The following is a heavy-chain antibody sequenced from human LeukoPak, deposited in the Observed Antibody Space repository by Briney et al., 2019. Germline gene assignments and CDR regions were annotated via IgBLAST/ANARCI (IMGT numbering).Heavy chain of an antibody. CDR1: GFTFSNYW. CDR3: ARDAASMGYYYGMDV. D-gene: IGHD6-13*01. CDR2: IDSDGKST. Sequence: PGGSLRLSCAASGFTFSNYWMHWVRQAPGKGLVWVSRIDSDGKSTNYADSVKGRFTISRDNSKNTLYLQMNSLRAEDTAVYYCARDAASMGYYYGMDVWGQGTTVTVSS. J-gene: IGHJ6*02. V-gene: IGHV3-74*01.